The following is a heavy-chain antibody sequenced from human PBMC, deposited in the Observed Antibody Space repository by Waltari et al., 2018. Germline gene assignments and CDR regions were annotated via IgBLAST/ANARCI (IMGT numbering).Heavy chain of an antibody. CDR2: IIPIFGTA. CDR3: AREVGDGYNSGWFDP. D-gene: IGHD5-12*01. Sequence: QVQLVQSGAEVKKPGSAVKVSCKASGGTFSSYAISWVRQAPGQGREWMGRIIPIFGTANYAQKFQGRVTITADKSTSTAYMELSSLRSEDTAVYYCAREVGDGYNSGWFDPWGQGTLVTVSS. J-gene: IGHJ5*02. V-gene: IGHV1-69*08. CDR1: GGTFSSYA.